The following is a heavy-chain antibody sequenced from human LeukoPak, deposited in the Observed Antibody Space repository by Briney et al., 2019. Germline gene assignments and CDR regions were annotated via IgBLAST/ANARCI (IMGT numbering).Heavy chain of an antibody. V-gene: IGHV4-39*01. CDR1: GGSISSSSYY. D-gene: IGHD1-26*01. CDR3: ARHMELLTWFDP. J-gene: IGHJ5*02. Sequence: SETLCLTCTVSGGSISSSSYYWGWIRQPPGKGLEWIGSAYYSGSTYHNPSLKSRVTISVDTSKNQFSLKLSSVTAADTAVYYCARHMELLTWFDPWGQGTLFTVSS. CDR2: AYYSGST.